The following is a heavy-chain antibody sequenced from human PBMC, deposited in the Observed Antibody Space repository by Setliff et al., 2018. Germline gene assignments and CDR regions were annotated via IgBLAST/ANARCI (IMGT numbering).Heavy chain of an antibody. D-gene: IGHD2-2*02. Sequence: GGSLRLSCAASGFTFSSYWMSWVRQAPGRGLEWVATITQGGSEKFYVDSVKGRFNISRDSAKNSLSLQMNSLRAEDTAVYYCARHKYTHYMDVWDKGATVTV. V-gene: IGHV3-7*01. CDR1: GFTFSSYW. CDR3: ARHKYTHYMDV. J-gene: IGHJ6*03. CDR2: ITQGGSEK.